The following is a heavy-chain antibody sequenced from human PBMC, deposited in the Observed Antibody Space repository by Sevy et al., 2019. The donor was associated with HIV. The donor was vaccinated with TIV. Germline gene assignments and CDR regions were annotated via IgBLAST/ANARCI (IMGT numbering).Heavy chain of an antibody. D-gene: IGHD3-16*01. Sequence: SETLSLTCTVSGGSISSYYWSWIRQSPGRGLEWIGYIYYNGTTNSNPSLRRRVTISAQTSKSQISLRLNSVTAADTAVYYCARGKVLCDHWGQGIVVTVSS. CDR1: GGSISSYY. CDR2: IYYNGTT. V-gene: IGHV4-59*01. J-gene: IGHJ4*02. CDR3: ARGKVLCDH.